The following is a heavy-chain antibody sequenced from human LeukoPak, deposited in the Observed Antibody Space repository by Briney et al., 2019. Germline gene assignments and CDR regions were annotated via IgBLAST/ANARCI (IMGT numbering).Heavy chain of an antibody. CDR1: GFTFSDYY. Sequence: GGSLRLSCAASGFTFSDYYMSWIRQAPGKGLEWVSYISSSGSTIYYADSVKGRFTISRDNAKNSLYLQMNSLRAEDTAVYYCARDNRAWEPRDAFDIWGQGTMVTVSS. V-gene: IGHV3-11*04. J-gene: IGHJ3*02. CDR3: ARDNRAWEPRDAFDI. CDR2: ISSSGSTI. D-gene: IGHD1-26*01.